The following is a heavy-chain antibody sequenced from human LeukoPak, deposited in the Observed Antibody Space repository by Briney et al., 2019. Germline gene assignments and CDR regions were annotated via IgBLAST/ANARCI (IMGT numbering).Heavy chain of an antibody. Sequence: PSETLSLTCAVYGGSFSGYYWSWIRQTPGKGLEWIGEINRSGGTNYNPSLKSRVTISVGTANNQFSLNLSSVTAADTAVYYCARHAGQWPAFHGFDIWGQGTMVTVSS. CDR3: ARHAGQWPAFHGFDI. D-gene: IGHD6-19*01. J-gene: IGHJ3*02. CDR2: INRSGGT. V-gene: IGHV4-34*01. CDR1: GGSFSGYY.